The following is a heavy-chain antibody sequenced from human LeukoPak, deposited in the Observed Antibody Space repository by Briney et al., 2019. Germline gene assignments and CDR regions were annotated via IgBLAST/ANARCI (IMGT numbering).Heavy chain of an antibody. CDR3: ARGGTTALWYYYYYGMDV. CDR2: IYYSGST. CDR1: GGSISSGGYY. V-gene: IGHV4-31*03. Sequence: SETLSLTCPVSGGSISSGGYYWSWIRQHPGKGLEWIGYIYYSGSTYYNPSLKSRVTISVDTSKNQFSLKLSSVTAADTAVYYCARGGTTALWYYYYYGMDVWGQGTTVTVSS. J-gene: IGHJ6*02. D-gene: IGHD4-11*01.